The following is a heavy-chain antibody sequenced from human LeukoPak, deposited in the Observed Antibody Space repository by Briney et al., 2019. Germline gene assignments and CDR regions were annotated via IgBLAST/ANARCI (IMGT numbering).Heavy chain of an antibody. CDR1: GFTFRRYT. CDR2: IGSDNTTI. Sequence: GGSLRLSCAASGFTFRRYTLNWVRQAPGKGLEWISYIGSDNTTIDYADSVKSRFTISRDNSKNTLYLQMNTLRDEDTAVYYCARISGYTYWYFDLWGRGTLVTVSS. J-gene: IGHJ2*01. V-gene: IGHV3-48*02. CDR3: ARISGYTYWYFDL. D-gene: IGHD6-13*01.